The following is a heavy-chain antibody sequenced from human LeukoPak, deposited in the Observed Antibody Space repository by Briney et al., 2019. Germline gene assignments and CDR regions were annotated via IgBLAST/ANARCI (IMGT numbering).Heavy chain of an antibody. V-gene: IGHV1-18*04. CDR1: GYTFTSYD. J-gene: IGHJ4*02. CDR3: ARDGGMIAAGPFDY. D-gene: IGHD6-13*01. CDR2: ISAYNGNT. Sequence: ASVKVSCKASGYTFTSYDISWVREAPGQGLEWMGWISAYNGNTNYAQKLQGRVTMTTDTSTSTAYMELRSLRSDDTAVYYCARDGGMIAAGPFDYWGQGTLVTVSS.